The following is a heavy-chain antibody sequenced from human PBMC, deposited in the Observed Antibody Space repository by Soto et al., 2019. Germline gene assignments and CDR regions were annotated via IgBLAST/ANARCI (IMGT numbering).Heavy chain of an antibody. CDR3: ARGRSSWIVS. J-gene: IGHJ1*01. D-gene: IGHD6-13*01. CDR1: GGSLSGYY. V-gene: IGHV4-34*01. CDR2: INQRGKINHSGST. Sequence: PSETLSLTCAVYGGSLSGYYWTWIRQSPGRGLEWIGEINQRGKINHSGSTNYNPSLKSRVTMSVDTSKNQFSLTLSSVTAADTAVYYCARGRSSWIVSWGQGTPVTVSS.